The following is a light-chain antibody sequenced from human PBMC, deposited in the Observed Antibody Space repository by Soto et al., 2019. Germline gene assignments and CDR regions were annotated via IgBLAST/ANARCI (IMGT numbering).Light chain of an antibody. J-gene: IGLJ2*01. CDR1: KLGERY. CDR2: QDT. V-gene: IGLV3-1*01. CDR3: QAWDRTAPVV. Sequence: SYELTQRPSVSVSPGQTATITCSGDKLGERYVCWYQQKPGQSPVLVLYQDTKRPSGIPERFSGSNSGNTAALTISGTQAMDEADYYCQAWDRTAPVVFGGGTKLTVL.